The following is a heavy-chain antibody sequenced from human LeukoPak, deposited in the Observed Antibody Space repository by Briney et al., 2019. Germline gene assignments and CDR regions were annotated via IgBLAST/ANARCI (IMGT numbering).Heavy chain of an antibody. D-gene: IGHD3-22*01. V-gene: IGHV3-7*01. CDR2: IKQDGSEK. Sequence: GGSLRLSCAASGFTFSNYWMTWVRQAPGKGLEWVANIKQDGSEKYYVDSVKGRFTIFRDNAKNSLYLQMKSLRAEDTAVYYCARGDSYSYETSGYNYWGQGTLVTVSS. CDR3: ARGDSYSYETSGYNY. CDR1: GFTFSNYW. J-gene: IGHJ4*02.